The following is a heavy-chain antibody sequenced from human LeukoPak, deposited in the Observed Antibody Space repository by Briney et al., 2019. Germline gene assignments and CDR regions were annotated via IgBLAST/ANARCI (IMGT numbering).Heavy chain of an antibody. V-gene: IGHV3-23*01. J-gene: IGHJ4*02. D-gene: IGHD3-22*01. Sequence: GGSLRLSCAASGFTFSSYAMSWVRQAPGKGLEWVSAISGSGGSTHYADSVKGRFTTSRDNSKNTLYLQMNSLRAEDTAVYYCAKDQAEYYYDSSGYWLYWGQGTLVTVSS. CDR3: AKDQAEYYYDSSGYWLY. CDR2: ISGSGGST. CDR1: GFTFSSYA.